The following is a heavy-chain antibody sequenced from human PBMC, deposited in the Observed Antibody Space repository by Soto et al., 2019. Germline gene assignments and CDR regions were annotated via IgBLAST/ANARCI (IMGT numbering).Heavy chain of an antibody. CDR3: ARDRVTIFGFDP. D-gene: IGHD3-9*01. V-gene: IGHV3-48*01. J-gene: IGHJ5*02. Sequence: GGSLRLSCAASGFTFSNYTMDWVRQAPGKGLEWLSYISSSSSTIYYAETVKGRFTISRDNAKNSLYLQMNSLRAEDTSVYYCARDRVTIFGFDPWGQGTLVTVSS. CDR1: GFTFSNYT. CDR2: ISSSSSTI.